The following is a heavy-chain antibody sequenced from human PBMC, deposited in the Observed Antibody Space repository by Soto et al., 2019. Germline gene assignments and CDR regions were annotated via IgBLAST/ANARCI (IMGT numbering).Heavy chain of an antibody. J-gene: IGHJ5*02. CDR3: AKNETTRPWFDP. CDR2: IYYIGTT. D-gene: IGHD1-1*01. V-gene: IGHV4-31*03. CDR1: GGSIRNGKYY. Sequence: QVQLQESGPGLVKASQTLSLTCTVSGGSIRNGKYYWSWIRQLPGKCLEWIGNIYYIGTTAYNPFLKSRFIISIDTSKTQFSLALTSVLAADTAVYYCAKNETTRPWFDPWGQGNQVTVSS.